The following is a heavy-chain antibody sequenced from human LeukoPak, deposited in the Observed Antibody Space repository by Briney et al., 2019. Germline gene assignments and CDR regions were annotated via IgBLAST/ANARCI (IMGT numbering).Heavy chain of an antibody. CDR2: ISGSVLST. J-gene: IGHJ4*02. CDR3: ARGNIDLVLSPNY. Sequence: GGPLRLSCAASRFTFSSYSMNWVRQAPGQGLEWVSGISGSVLSTYYADSAKGRFTISRDNSKNTLFLQMNSLRAEDTAVYYCARGNIDLVLSPNYLGQGTLVTVSS. CDR1: RFTFSSYS. D-gene: IGHD3-9*01. V-gene: IGHV3-23*01.